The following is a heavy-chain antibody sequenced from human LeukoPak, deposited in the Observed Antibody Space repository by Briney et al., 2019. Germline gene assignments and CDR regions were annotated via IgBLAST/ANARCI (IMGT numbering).Heavy chain of an antibody. CDR3: AKIPPPFDY. CDR1: GFTFSSYG. Sequence: GGSLRLSCAASGFTFSSYGMHWVRQAPGKGLEWVAVISYDGGNKYYADSVKGRFHIPRDNSKNTLYLQMNSLRAEDTAVYYCAKIPPPFDYWGQGTLVTVSS. CDR2: ISYDGGNK. V-gene: IGHV3-30*18. J-gene: IGHJ4*02.